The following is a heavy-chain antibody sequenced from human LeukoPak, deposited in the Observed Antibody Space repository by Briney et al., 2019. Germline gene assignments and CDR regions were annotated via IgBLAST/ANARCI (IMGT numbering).Heavy chain of an antibody. Sequence: SETLSLTCAVYGGSFSGYYWSWIRQPPGKGLEWIGEINHSGSTNYNPSLKSRVTISVDTSKNQFSLKLSSVTAADTAVYYCARGRIPDYWGQGTLVTVSS. J-gene: IGHJ4*02. CDR3: ARGRIPDY. CDR1: GGSFSGYY. CDR2: INHSGST. D-gene: IGHD1-14*01. V-gene: IGHV4-34*01.